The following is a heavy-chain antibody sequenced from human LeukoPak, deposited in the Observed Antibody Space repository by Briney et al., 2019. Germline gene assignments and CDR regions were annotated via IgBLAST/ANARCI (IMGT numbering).Heavy chain of an antibody. V-gene: IGHV6-1*01. CDR3: ARVGGMFAYGMDV. J-gene: IGHJ6*02. CDR2: TYYRSHWVY. Sequence: SQTLSLTCAISGDSVSSNNAAWNWIRQSPSRGLEWLGRTYYRSHWVYDYAGSVKGRITVNPDTSKNQFSLQLNSVTPDDTAVYYCARVGGMFAYGMDVWGQGTTVTVSS. D-gene: IGHD3-10*02. CDR1: GDSVSSNNAA.